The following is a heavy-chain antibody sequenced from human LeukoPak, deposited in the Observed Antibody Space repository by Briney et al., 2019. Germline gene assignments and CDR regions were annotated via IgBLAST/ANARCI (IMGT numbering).Heavy chain of an antibody. CDR3: ARDRRRYCSSTSCYTPGY. CDR1: GYTFTSYG. CDR2: ISAYNGNT. J-gene: IGHJ4*02. Sequence: ASVKVSCKASGYTFTSYGISWVRQAPGQGLEWMGWISAYNGNTNYAQKLQGRVTMTTDTSTSTAYMELRSLRSDDTDVYYCARDRRRYCSSTSCYTPGYWGQGTLVTVSS. V-gene: IGHV1-18*01. D-gene: IGHD2-2*02.